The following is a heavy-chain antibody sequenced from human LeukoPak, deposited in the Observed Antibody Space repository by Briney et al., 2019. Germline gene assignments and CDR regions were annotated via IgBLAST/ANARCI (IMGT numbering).Heavy chain of an antibody. J-gene: IGHJ4*02. Sequence: SETLSLTCTVSGGSISSGGYYWSWIRQHPGKGLEWSGYIYYSGSTYYNPSLKSRVTISVDTSKNQFSLKLSSVTAADTAVYYCARGRRYYGSGSTFYFDYWGQGTLVTVSS. CDR2: IYYSGST. CDR3: ARGRRYYGSGSTFYFDY. CDR1: GGSISSGGYY. V-gene: IGHV4-31*03. D-gene: IGHD3-10*01.